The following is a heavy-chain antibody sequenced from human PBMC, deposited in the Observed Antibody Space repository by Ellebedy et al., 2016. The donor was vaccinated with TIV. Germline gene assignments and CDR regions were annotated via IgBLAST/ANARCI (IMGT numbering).Heavy chain of an antibody. CDR1: GFIFSDYY. J-gene: IGHJ5*02. V-gene: IGHV3-11*01. Sequence: GGSLRLSCAASGFIFSDYYMIWIRQAPGKGLEWVSYINNSGSTIYYADSVKGRFTISRANAKNSLSLLMNSLRAEDTAVYYCARDARFIDQQHNWFDPWGQGTLVTVSS. CDR2: INNSGSTI. CDR3: ARDARFIDQQHNWFDP. D-gene: IGHD2-2*01.